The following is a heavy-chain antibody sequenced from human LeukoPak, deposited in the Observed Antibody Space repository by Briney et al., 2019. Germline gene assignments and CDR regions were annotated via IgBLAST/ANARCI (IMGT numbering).Heavy chain of an antibody. J-gene: IGHJ4*02. V-gene: IGHV1-24*01. CDR1: GYTLTELS. CDR3: ATEGRPDIVATHRPFDY. Sequence: ASVKVSCKVSGYTLTELSMHWVRQAPGKGLEWMGGFDPEDGETIYAQKFQGRVTMTEDTSTDTAYVERSSLRSEDTAVYYCATEGRPDIVATHRPFDYWGQGTLVTVSS. CDR2: FDPEDGET. D-gene: IGHD5-12*01.